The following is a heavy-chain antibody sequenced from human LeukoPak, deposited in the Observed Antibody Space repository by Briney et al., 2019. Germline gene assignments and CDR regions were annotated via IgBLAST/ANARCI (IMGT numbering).Heavy chain of an antibody. J-gene: IGHJ6*04. CDR1: GFTFSSNG. CDR3: AELGITIIGGV. CDR2: ISGSTGGT. D-gene: IGHD3-10*02. V-gene: IGHV3-23*01. Sequence: GGSLRLSCAASGFTFSSNGMSWVRHAPGKGLERVSGISGSTGGTYYADSVKGRFTISRDNAKNSLYLQMNSLRAEDTAVYYCAELGITIIGGVWGKGTTVTISS.